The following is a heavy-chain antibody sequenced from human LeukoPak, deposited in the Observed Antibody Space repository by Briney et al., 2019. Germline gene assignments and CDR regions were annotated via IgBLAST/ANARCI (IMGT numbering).Heavy chain of an antibody. Sequence: SVKVSCKASGGTFSSYAISWVRQAPGQGLEWMGGIIPIFGTPNYAQRFQGRVTITTGESTSTAYMELSSLRSEDTAVYYCAREPSDSSSWYWFDPWGQGTLVTVSS. J-gene: IGHJ5*02. CDR2: IIPIFGTP. CDR1: GGTFSSYA. CDR3: AREPSDSSSWYWFDP. D-gene: IGHD6-13*01. V-gene: IGHV1-69*05.